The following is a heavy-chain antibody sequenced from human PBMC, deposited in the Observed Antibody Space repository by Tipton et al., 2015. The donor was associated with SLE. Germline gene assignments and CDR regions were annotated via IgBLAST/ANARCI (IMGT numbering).Heavy chain of an antibody. Sequence: TLSLTCTVSGGSLSNYYWSWIRQPPGKGLEWIGYIYSSGSTYYNPSLRSRVTMSVDTSQNQLSLRLSSVTAADTAAYYCARVHWKGDAFDIWGQGTMVTVSS. CDR1: GGSLSNYY. J-gene: IGHJ3*02. V-gene: IGHV4-59*01. CDR2: IYSSGST. CDR3: ARVHWKGDAFDI. D-gene: IGHD1-1*01.